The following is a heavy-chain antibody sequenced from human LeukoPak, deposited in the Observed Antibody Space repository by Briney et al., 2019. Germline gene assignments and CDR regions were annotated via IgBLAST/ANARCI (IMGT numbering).Heavy chain of an antibody. J-gene: IGHJ6*03. CDR3: ARERYYCGSSNCYNYFYYYMDV. Sequence: PGESLRLSCAASGFTFSGYAMHWVRQAPGKGLEWVANIKQDGSQKYYVDSVKGRFTISRDNAKNSLYLQMNSLRAEDTAVYYCARERYYCGSSNCYNYFYYYMDVWGKGTTVTVSS. D-gene: IGHD2-2*02. CDR1: GFTFSGYA. V-gene: IGHV3-7*01. CDR2: IKQDGSQK.